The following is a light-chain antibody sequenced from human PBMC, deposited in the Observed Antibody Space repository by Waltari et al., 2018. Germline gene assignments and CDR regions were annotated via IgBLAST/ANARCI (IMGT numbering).Light chain of an antibody. CDR2: DDS. Sequence: SYVLTQPPSVSVAPGQTARITCGGNNIGGKSVHWYQQKTGQAPVLVIFDDSDRPSGIPERFSGSNSGITATLTISRVEAGDEADYYCQVWDSSSDHWVFGGGTKMTVL. CDR3: QVWDSSSDHWV. V-gene: IGLV3-21*02. CDR1: NIGGKS. J-gene: IGLJ3*02.